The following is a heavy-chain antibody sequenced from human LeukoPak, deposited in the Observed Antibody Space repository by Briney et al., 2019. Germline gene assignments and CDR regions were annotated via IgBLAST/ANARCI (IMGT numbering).Heavy chain of an antibody. CDR1: GGSISSTNYY. CDR2: IYTSGST. V-gene: IGHV4-61*02. CDR3: AREPRDGYNSLDY. J-gene: IGHJ4*02. D-gene: IGHD5-24*01. Sequence: SETLSLTCTVSGGSISSTNYYWSWIRQPAGKGLEWIGRIYTSGSTNYNPSLKSRVTISVDTSKNQFSLKSSSVTAADTAVYYCAREPRDGYNSLDYWGQGTLVTVSS.